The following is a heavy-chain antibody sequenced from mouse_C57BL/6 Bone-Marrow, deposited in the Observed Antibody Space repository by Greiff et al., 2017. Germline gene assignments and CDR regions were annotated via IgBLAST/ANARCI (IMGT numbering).Heavy chain of an antibody. Sequence: EVQLQQSGPVLVKPGASVKMSCKASGYTFTNYTMNWVKQSHGKSLEWIGVITPYNGGTKYNQKFKGKATLTVDKSSSTAYMELSSLTSEDSAVYYCAKRAYGFGGFAYWGQGTMVTVSA. CDR3: AKRAYGFGGFAY. D-gene: IGHD2-2*01. V-gene: IGHV1-19*01. CDR2: ITPYNGGT. J-gene: IGHJ3*01. CDR1: GYTFTNYT.